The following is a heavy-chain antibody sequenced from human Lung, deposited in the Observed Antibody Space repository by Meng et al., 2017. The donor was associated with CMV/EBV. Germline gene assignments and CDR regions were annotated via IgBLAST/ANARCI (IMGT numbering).Heavy chain of an antibody. CDR2: IKSKTDGGTT. Sequence: GGSLRLXCAASGFTFSNAWMSWVRQAPGKGLEWVGRIKSKTDGGTTDYAAPVKGRFTISRDDSKNTLYLQMNSLKTEDTAVYYCTTGRDVGATTGPWGQGNXVNGAS. J-gene: IGHJ5*02. D-gene: IGHD1-26*01. CDR3: TTGRDVGATTGP. V-gene: IGHV3-15*01. CDR1: GFTFSNAW.